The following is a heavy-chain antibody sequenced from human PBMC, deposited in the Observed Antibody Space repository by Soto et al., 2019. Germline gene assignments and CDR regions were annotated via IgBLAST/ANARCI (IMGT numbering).Heavy chain of an antibody. CDR1: GGSISSYY. Sequence: SETLSLTCTVSGGSISSYYWSWIRQPPGKGLEWIGYIYYSGSTNYNPSLKSRVTISVATSKNQFSLKLSSVTAAYTAVYYCARGRHSGSYSYWGQESLVNVSS. V-gene: IGHV4-59*01. CDR2: IYYSGST. CDR3: ARGRHSGSYSY. J-gene: IGHJ4*02. D-gene: IGHD1-26*01.